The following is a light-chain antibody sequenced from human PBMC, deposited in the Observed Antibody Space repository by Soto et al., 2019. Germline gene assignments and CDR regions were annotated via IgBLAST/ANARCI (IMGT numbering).Light chain of an antibody. CDR2: GAS. CDR3: QQYNNCPPIP. CDR1: QSVSKS. V-gene: IGKV3-15*01. J-gene: IGKJ5*01. Sequence: EIVMTQSPATLSVSPGERATLSCRASQSVSKSLAWYQQKPGQAPRLLIFGASTRATGIPARFSGSGSETEFTLTISSLQSEVFAVYYCQQYNNCPPIPFGQGTRLEI.